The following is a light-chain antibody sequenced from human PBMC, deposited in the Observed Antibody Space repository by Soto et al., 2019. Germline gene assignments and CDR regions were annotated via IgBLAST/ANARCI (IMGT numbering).Light chain of an antibody. V-gene: IGKV4-1*01. CDR2: WAS. CDR1: QSVLYSSNNKNY. Sequence: DIVMTQSPDSLAVSLGERATINCKSSQSVLYSSNNKNYLAWYQQKPGQPPKLLIYWASTRESGVPARFSGSESGTDFTLTISSLQAEDVAVYYCQQYYSAPWTLGQGTKVEIK. CDR3: QQYYSAPWT. J-gene: IGKJ1*01.